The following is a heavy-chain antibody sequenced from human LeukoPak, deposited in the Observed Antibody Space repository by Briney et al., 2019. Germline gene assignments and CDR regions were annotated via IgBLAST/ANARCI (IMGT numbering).Heavy chain of an antibody. J-gene: IGHJ5*02. Sequence: GGSLRLSCAASGFTFSSHSMNWVRQAPGKGLEWISYISSSTIIHYADSVKGRFTISRDDAKNSLYLQMNSLRAEDTAVYYCARVPRQHDNWFDPWGQGTLVTVSS. CDR1: GFTFSSHS. V-gene: IGHV3-48*01. D-gene: IGHD6-13*01. CDR2: ISSSTII. CDR3: ARVPRQHDNWFDP.